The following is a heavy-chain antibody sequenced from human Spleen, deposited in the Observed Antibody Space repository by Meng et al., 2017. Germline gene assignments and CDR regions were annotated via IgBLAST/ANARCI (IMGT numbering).Heavy chain of an antibody. CDR2: INHSGST. J-gene: IGHJ4*02. Sequence: QWGAGLLYPSGTLSLTCVVAGGSFSDYYWSWIRQPPGKGLEWIGEINHSGSTNYNPSLESRATISVDTSQNNLSLKLSSVTAADSAVYYCARGPTTMAHDFDYWGQGTLVTVSS. CDR3: ARGPTTMAHDFDY. D-gene: IGHD4-11*01. V-gene: IGHV4-34*01. CDR1: GGSFSDYY.